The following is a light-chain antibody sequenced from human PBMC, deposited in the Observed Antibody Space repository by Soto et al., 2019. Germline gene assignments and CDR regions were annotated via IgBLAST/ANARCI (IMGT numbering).Light chain of an antibody. CDR3: QQYGTSAGT. CDR2: GAT. V-gene: IGKV3-20*01. Sequence: EIVSTQSPGTLPLSPGERATLSCRASQSVSSSHLAWYQQNPGQTPRLLIYGATSRATGIPDRFSGSGSGTDFTLTISRLEPEDFAVYYCQQYGTSAGTFGQGTKVEIK. CDR1: QSVSSSH. J-gene: IGKJ1*01.